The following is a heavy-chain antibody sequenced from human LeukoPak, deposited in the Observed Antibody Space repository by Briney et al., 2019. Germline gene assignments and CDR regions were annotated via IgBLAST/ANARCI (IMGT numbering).Heavy chain of an antibody. CDR2: IYPGDSDT. CDR1: GYSFTSYW. D-gene: IGHD3-22*01. Sequence: GESLKISCKGSGYSFTSYWIGWVRQMPGKGLEWMGIIYPGDSDTRYSPSFQGQVTISADKSISTAYLQWSSLKASDTAMYYCARGVGYDSSGYYGSYYLDYWGQGTLVTVSS. CDR3: ARGVGYDSSGYYGSYYLDY. V-gene: IGHV5-51*01. J-gene: IGHJ4*02.